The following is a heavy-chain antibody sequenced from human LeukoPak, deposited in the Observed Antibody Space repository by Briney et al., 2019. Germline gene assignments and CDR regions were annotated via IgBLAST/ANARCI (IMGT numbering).Heavy chain of an antibody. J-gene: IGHJ3*02. V-gene: IGHV3-21*01. D-gene: IGHD6-13*01. Sequence: GGSLRLSCAASGFTFSSYSMNWVRQAPGKGLEWVSSISSSSYIYYADSVKGRFTISRDNAKNSLYLQMNSLRAEDTAVYYCARDISSSWYHAFDIWGQGTMVTVSS. CDR1: GFTFSSYS. CDR2: ISSSSYI. CDR3: ARDISSSWYHAFDI.